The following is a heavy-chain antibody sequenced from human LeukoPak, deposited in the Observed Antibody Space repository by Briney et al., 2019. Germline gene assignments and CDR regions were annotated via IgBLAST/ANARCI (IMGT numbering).Heavy chain of an antibody. CDR2: IFPMSETP. V-gene: IGHV1-69*05. CDR3: ARDKNSGECVSNSCYGVWPLYI. J-gene: IGHJ3*02. Sequence: GASVKVSCKASGGTFSINAITWVRQAPGQGLEWVGGIFPMSETPKYTQKFQGRVTIATDESTNTAYMELSSLRSEDTAVYYCARDKNSGECVSNSCYGVWPLYIWGQGTMVTVSS. CDR1: GGTFSINA. D-gene: IGHD2-2*01.